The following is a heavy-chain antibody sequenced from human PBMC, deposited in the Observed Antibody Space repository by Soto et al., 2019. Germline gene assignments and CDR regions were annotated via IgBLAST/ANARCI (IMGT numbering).Heavy chain of an antibody. D-gene: IGHD3-3*01. CDR2: ISWNSGSI. CDR1: GVNFDDFA. V-gene: IGHV3-9*01. J-gene: IGHJ4*02. Sequence: GGSMRLSYAASGVNFDDFARHWVRQEQGKGLEWVSGISWNSGSIGYADSVKGRFTISRDNAKNSLYLQMNSLRAEDTALYYCAKAGFWSGYYSLVDYWVQGTLVTGSS. CDR3: AKAGFWSGYYSLVDY.